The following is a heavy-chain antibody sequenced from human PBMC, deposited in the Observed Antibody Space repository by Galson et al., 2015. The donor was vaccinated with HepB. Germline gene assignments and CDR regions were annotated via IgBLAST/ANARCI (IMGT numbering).Heavy chain of an antibody. V-gene: IGHV3-21*01. CDR1: GFTFSSYS. J-gene: IGHJ5*02. CDR3: ARGKDIAVAGKGNWFDP. Sequence: SLRLSCAASGFTFSSYSMNWVRQAPGKGLEWVSSISSSSSYIYYANSVKGRFTISRDNAKNSLYLQMNSLRAEDTAVYYCARGKDIAVAGKGNWFDPWGQRTLFTVSS. CDR2: ISSSSSYI. D-gene: IGHD6-19*01.